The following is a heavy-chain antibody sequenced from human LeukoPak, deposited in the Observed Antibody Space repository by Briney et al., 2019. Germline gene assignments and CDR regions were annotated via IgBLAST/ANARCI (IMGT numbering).Heavy chain of an antibody. CDR3: ASRYYYDSSGYYNVDY. Sequence: GGSLRLSCAASGFTVSSKYMSWVRQAPGKGLEWASIIYSGGSTYYADSVKGRFTTSRDNSKNTLYLQMNSLRAEDTAVYYCASRYYYDSSGYYNVDYWGQGTLVTVSS. CDR2: IYSGGST. D-gene: IGHD3-22*01. CDR1: GFTVSSKY. V-gene: IGHV3-53*01. J-gene: IGHJ4*02.